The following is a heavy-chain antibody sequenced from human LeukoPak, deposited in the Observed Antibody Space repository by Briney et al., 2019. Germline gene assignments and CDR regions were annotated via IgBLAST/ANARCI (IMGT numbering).Heavy chain of an antibody. Sequence: GASVKVSCKASGYTFTSYGISWVRQAPGQGLEWMGWISGYNGNTNYAQKLQGRVTMTTDTFTSTAYMELRSLRSDETAVYYCARELSTYYDSSGYYDYWGQGTLVTVSS. D-gene: IGHD3-22*01. J-gene: IGHJ4*02. CDR1: GYTFTSYG. CDR2: ISGYNGNT. V-gene: IGHV1-18*01. CDR3: ARELSTYYDSSGYYDY.